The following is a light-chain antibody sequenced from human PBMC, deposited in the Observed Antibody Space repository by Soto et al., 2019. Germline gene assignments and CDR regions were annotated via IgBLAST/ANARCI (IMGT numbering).Light chain of an antibody. CDR3: QQLWTYPLT. CDR2: AAS. CDR1: QDVSRS. V-gene: IGKV1-9*01. Sequence: DTQLTQSPSFLSASVGARVTIACRASQDVSRSVGWYQQKPGTAPKLLISAASTLNSGVPSRFSGSGSGTDFTLTISSLQPEDFATYYCQQLWTYPLTFGGGTKVEI. J-gene: IGKJ4*01.